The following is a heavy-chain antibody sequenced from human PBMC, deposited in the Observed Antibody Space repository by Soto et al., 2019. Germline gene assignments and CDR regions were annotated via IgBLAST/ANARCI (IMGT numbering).Heavy chain of an antibody. CDR3: ARGGGSGYYSYYYYGMEV. CDR2: INHSGST. J-gene: IGHJ6*02. V-gene: IGHV4-34*01. Sequence: LSVTCAVYGGSFSGYYWSWIRQPPGKGLEWIGEINHSGSTNYNPSLKSRVTISVDTSKNQFSLKLSSVTAADTAAYYFARGGGSGYYSYYYYGMEVWGQGTTVTVSS. CDR1: GGSFSGYY. D-gene: IGHD3-3*01.